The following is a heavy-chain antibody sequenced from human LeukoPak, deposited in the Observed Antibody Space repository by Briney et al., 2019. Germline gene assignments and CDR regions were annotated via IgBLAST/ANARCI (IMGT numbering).Heavy chain of an antibody. J-gene: IGHJ6*03. CDR2: INHSGST. CDR1: GGSFSGYY. D-gene: IGHD3-10*01. CDR3: ARDLYPGHGSGSYRYYYYYMDV. V-gene: IGHV4-34*01. Sequence: SETLSLTCAVYGGSFSGYYWSWIRQPPGKGLEWIGEINHSGSTNYNPSLKSRVTISVDTSKSQFSLKLSSVTAADTAVYYCARDLYPGHGSGSYRYYYYYMDVWGKGTTVTVSS.